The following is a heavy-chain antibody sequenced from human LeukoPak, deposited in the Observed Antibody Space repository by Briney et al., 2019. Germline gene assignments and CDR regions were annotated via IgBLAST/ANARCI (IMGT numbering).Heavy chain of an antibody. Sequence: TSETLSLTCTVSGGSISSSSYYWGWIRQPPGKGLEWIGSIYYSGSTYYNPSLKSRVTISVDTSKNQFSLKLSSVTAADTAVYYCASTSRRGYIYGYKVNWGQGTLVTVSS. CDR2: IYYSGST. J-gene: IGHJ4*02. D-gene: IGHD5-18*01. V-gene: IGHV4-39*01. CDR3: ASTSRRGYIYGYKVN. CDR1: GGSISSSSYY.